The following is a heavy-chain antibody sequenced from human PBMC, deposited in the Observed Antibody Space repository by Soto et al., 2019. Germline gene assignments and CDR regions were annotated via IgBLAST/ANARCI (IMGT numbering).Heavy chain of an antibody. Sequence: PGGSLRLACAASGFTFSSYAMSWVRQAPGKGLEWVSAISGSGGSTYYADSVKGRFTISRDNSKNTLYLQMNSLRAEDTAVYYCASNDILTGFVASGFDYWGQGTLVTVS. J-gene: IGHJ4*02. V-gene: IGHV3-23*01. CDR3: ASNDILTGFVASGFDY. CDR1: GFTFSSYA. D-gene: IGHD3-9*01. CDR2: ISGSGGST.